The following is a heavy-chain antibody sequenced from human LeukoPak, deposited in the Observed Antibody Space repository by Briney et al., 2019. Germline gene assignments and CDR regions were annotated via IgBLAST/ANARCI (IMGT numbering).Heavy chain of an antibody. Sequence: PGGSLRLSCAASGFTFSTYAMSWARQAPGERLEWVSAIGGSGDTTYYADSVKGRFTISRDNSKNTLHLQMNSLRGEDTAIYYCAKENCMGGKGRFDAWGQGTLVTVSS. V-gene: IGHV3-23*01. CDR3: AKENCMGGKGRFDA. J-gene: IGHJ5*02. D-gene: IGHD1-26*01. CDR2: IGGSGDTT. CDR1: GFTFSTYA.